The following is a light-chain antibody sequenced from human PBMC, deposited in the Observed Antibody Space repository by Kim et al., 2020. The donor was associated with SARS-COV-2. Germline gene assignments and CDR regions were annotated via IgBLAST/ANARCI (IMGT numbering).Light chain of an antibody. Sequence: GQRVTISCSGSSSNIGSNTVNWFQQRPGTAPKLLIYSNNQRPSGVPDRFSGSKSGTSASLAISGLQSEDEADYYCAAWVDSLNGWVFGGGTKLTVL. V-gene: IGLV1-44*01. CDR1: SSNIGSNT. J-gene: IGLJ3*02. CDR2: SNN. CDR3: AAWVDSLNGWV.